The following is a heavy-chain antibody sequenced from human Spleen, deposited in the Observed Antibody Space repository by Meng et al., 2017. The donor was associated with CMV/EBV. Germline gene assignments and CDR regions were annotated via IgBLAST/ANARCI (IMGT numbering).Heavy chain of an antibody. Sequence: ASVKVSCKASGYTFTRYYIHWVRQAPGQGLEWMGIINPSGGSTTYAQRFQGRVTMTRDTSTSTVYMELSSLISEDTAVYYCARGGVILSRSYYFDFWGQGTLVTVS. V-gene: IGHV1-46*01. CDR1: GYTFTRYY. CDR3: ARGGVILSRSYYFDF. J-gene: IGHJ4*02. CDR2: INPSGGST. D-gene: IGHD2-8*01.